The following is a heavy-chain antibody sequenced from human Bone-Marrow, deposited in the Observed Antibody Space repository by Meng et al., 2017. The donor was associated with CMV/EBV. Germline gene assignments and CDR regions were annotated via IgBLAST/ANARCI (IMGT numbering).Heavy chain of an antibody. D-gene: IGHD3-16*01. CDR3: ARVGGSTAGFNFDY. CDR2: IGSSGTNI. Sequence: GESLKISCAGSGFSFSSHEMNWVRQAPGKGLEWISYIGSSGTNIYYADSVRGRFTISRDNAKNSLYLQMNSLRAEDTAVYYCARVGGSTAGFNFDYWGQGTLVTVSS. V-gene: IGHV3-48*03. CDR1: GFSFSSHE. J-gene: IGHJ4*02.